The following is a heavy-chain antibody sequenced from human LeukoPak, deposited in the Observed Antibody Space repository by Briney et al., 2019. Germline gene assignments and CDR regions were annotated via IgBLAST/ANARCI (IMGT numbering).Heavy chain of an antibody. D-gene: IGHD6-19*01. CDR2: ISYDGSNK. Sequence: PSGRSLRLSCAASGFTFSSYGMHWVRQAPGKGLEWVAVISYDGSNKYYADSVKGRFTISRDNSKNTLYLQMNSLRAEDTAVYYCLRSVYSSGWTEFDYWGQGTLVTVSS. CDR1: GFTFSSYG. CDR3: LRSVYSSGWTEFDY. V-gene: IGHV3-30*03. J-gene: IGHJ4*02.